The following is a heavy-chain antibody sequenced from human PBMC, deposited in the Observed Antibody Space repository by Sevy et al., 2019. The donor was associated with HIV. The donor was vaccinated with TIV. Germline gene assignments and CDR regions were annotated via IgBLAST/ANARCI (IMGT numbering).Heavy chain of an antibody. CDR2: MNPNSGNT. CDR3: ARGFPATTMVRYCHYAMDV. Sequence: ASVKVSCKASGYTFTSYDINWVRQATGQGLEWMGWMNPNSGNTDYPQKFQGRVTMTRNTSISTAYMELSSLRYEDTAVYFCARGFPATTMVRYCHYAMDVWGQGTTVTVSS. V-gene: IGHV1-8*01. CDR1: GYTFTSYD. J-gene: IGHJ6*02. D-gene: IGHD3-10*01.